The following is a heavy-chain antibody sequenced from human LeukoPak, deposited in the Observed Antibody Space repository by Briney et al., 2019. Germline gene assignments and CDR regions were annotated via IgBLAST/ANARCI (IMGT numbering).Heavy chain of an antibody. Sequence: PGGSLRLSCPASGFTFSNAWRSWVRQAPGKGLEWVGRIKSKTDGGTTDYAAPVKGRFTISRDDSKNTLYLQMNSLKTEDTAVYYCTTRFIVVVTASDHGGQGTLVTVSS. V-gene: IGHV3-15*01. J-gene: IGHJ4*02. CDR1: GFTFSNAW. CDR3: TTRFIVVVTASDH. CDR2: IKSKTDGGTT. D-gene: IGHD2-21*02.